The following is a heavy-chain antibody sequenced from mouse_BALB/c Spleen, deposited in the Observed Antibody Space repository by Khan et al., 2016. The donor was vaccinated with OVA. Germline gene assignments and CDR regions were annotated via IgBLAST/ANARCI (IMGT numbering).Heavy chain of an antibody. D-gene: IGHD1-2*01. J-gene: IGHJ3*01. CDR2: IDPENGNT. CDR1: GFNIKDYY. CDR3: TIPPLLRSPWFAY. Sequence: VQLQQSGAELVRPGALVKLSCKASGFNIKDYYIHWVKQRPEQGLEWIGWIDPENGNTIYDPKFQGKASIKADTSSNTAYLQLSSLTSEDTAVYFCTIPPLLRSPWFAYWGQGTLVTVSA. V-gene: IGHV14-1*02.